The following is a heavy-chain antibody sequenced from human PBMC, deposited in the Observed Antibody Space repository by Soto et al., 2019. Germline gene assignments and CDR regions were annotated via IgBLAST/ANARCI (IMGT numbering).Heavy chain of an antibody. V-gene: IGHV1-3*01. D-gene: IGHD4-17*01. CDR1: GYTFTSYA. CDR2: INAGNGNT. Sequence: QVPLVQSGAEVKKPGASVKVSCKASGYTFTSYAMHWVRQAPGQRLEWMGWINAGNGNTKYSQKFQGRVTITRDTSASTAYMELSSLRSEDTAVYYCARGERDYGDYFHIYWGQGTLVTVSS. J-gene: IGHJ4*02. CDR3: ARGERDYGDYFHIY.